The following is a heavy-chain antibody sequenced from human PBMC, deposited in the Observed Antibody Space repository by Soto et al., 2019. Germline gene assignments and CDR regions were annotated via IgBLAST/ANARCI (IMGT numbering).Heavy chain of an antibody. J-gene: IGHJ4*02. CDR1: GFTFSSYG. CDR2: ISYDGSNK. Sequence: GGSLRLSCAASGFTFSSYGMHWVRQAPGKGLEWVAVISYDGSNKYYADSVKGRFTISRDNSKNTLYLQMNSLRAEDTAVYYCAKDQLETVATAMVDYWGQGT. D-gene: IGHD5-18*01. V-gene: IGHV3-30*18. CDR3: AKDQLETVATAMVDY.